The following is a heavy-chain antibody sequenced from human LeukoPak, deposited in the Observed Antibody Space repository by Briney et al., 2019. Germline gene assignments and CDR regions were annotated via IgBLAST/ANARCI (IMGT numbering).Heavy chain of an antibody. CDR2: IFPSGSI. V-gene: IGHV4-4*09. Sequence: SETLSLTCTVSGASISSYYWSWFRRPPGKGLEWIAYIFPSGSINFNPSLRSRVSISVDGSKNNFSLDLSSVTAADTAVYYCARRRDETATAAGYYHMDVWGKGTTVTVSS. D-gene: IGHD3-22*01. CDR1: GASISSYY. J-gene: IGHJ6*03. CDR3: ARRRDETATAAGYYHMDV.